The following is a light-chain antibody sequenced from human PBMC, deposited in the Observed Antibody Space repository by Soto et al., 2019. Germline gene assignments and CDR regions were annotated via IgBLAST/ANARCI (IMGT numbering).Light chain of an antibody. CDR2: EGS. V-gene: IGLV2-23*03. CDR1: SSDVGGYNL. J-gene: IGLJ2*01. Sequence: QSVLTQPASVSGSPVPSVTSSCTGTSSDVGGYNLVSWYQQHPGKAPKLFIYEGSKRPSGVSNRFSGSMSGNTASLTSPGLRAEDEADYYCCSYAGSSTFRVLGGGTQLTVL. CDR3: CSYAGSSTFRV.